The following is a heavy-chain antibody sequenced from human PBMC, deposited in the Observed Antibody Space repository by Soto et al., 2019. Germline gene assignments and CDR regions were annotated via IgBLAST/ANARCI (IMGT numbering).Heavy chain of an antibody. CDR2: IIHIFGRA. CDR3: ARVRTHYYDRAGTFQH. D-gene: IGHD3-22*01. CDR1: GGTFSSYA. Sequence: SVKFSCKASGGTFSSYAIIPPPHPPPHGPEWMGGIIHIFGRASYAQKFQGRVTITADESTSTAYMELSSLRSEATAVYYCARVRTHYYDRAGTFQHWGQGTLVTVSS. J-gene: IGHJ1*01. V-gene: IGHV1-69*13.